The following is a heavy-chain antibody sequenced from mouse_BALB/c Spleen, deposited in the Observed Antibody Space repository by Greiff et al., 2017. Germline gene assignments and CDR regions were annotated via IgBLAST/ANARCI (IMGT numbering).Heavy chain of an antibody. CDR2: IYPGNSDT. J-gene: IGHJ4*01. Sequence: SGTVLARPGASVKMSCKASGYSFTSYWMHWVKQRPGQGLEWIGAIYPGNSDTSYNQKFKGKAKLTAVTSASTAYMELSSLTNEDSAVYYCTRSGDGYYAYAMDYWGQGTSVTVSS. CDR1: GYSFTSYW. V-gene: IGHV1-5*01. CDR3: TRSGDGYYAYAMDY. D-gene: IGHD2-3*01.